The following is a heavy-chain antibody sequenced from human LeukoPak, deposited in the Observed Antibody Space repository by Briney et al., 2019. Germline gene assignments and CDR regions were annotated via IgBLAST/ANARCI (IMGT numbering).Heavy chain of an antibody. J-gene: IGHJ4*02. CDR2: IKQDGSEK. Sequence: GGSLRLSCAASGFTFGSYWMSWVRQAPGKGLEWVANIKQDGSEKYYVDSVKGRFTISRDNAKNSLYLQMNSLRAEDTAVYYCARVRLRGYGYKDYWGQGTLVTVSS. V-gene: IGHV3-7*03. CDR3: ARVRLRGYGYKDY. D-gene: IGHD5-18*01. CDR1: GFTFGSYW.